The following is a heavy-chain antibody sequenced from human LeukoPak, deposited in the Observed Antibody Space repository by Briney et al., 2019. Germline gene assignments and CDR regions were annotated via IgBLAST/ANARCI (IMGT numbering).Heavy chain of an antibody. CDR3: ARGRYYYDSSGYSY. D-gene: IGHD3-22*01. CDR1: GGSFSGYY. Sequence: SETLSLTCAVYGGSFSGYYWSWIRRPPGKGLEWIGEINHSGSTNYNPSLKSRVTISVDTSKNQFSLKLSSVTAADTAVYYCARGRYYYDSSGYSYWGQGTLVTVSS. V-gene: IGHV4-34*01. CDR2: INHSGST. J-gene: IGHJ4*02.